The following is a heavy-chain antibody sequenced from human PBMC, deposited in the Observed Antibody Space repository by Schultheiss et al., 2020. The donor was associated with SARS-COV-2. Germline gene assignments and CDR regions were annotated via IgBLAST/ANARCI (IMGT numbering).Heavy chain of an antibody. CDR1: GGSISSYY. J-gene: IGHJ6*02. Sequence: SQTLSLTCAVYGGSISSYYWSWIRQPPGKGLEWIGYIYYSGSTNYNPSLKSRVTISVDTSKNQFSLKLSSVTAADTAVYYCARAGGTMVRGPYGMDVWGQGTTVTVSS. CDR2: IYYSGST. V-gene: IGHV4-59*08. CDR3: ARAGGTMVRGPYGMDV. D-gene: IGHD3-10*01.